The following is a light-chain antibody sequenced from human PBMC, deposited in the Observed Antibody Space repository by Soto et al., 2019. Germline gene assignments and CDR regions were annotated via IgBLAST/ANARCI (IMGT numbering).Light chain of an antibody. CDR1: QGVSSS. Sequence: AIRMTQSPSSLSASTGDRVTITCRANQGVSSSLAWYQQKPGKAPKLLIVAASILQSGVPSRFSGSGSGTDFTLTISCLQSEDFATYYCQQYYAYPWTFGQGTKAQIK. CDR2: AAS. V-gene: IGKV1-8*01. CDR3: QQYYAYPWT. J-gene: IGKJ1*01.